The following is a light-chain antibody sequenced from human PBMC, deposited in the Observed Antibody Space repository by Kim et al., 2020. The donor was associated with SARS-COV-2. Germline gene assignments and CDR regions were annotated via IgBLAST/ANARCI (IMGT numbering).Light chain of an antibody. J-gene: IGLJ3*02. CDR1: NIGSKG. V-gene: IGLV3-21*04. CDR3: QVWDRSSDHWV. CDR2: YDS. Sequence: SYELTQPPSVSVAPGKTARITCGGNNIGSKGVHWYQQKPGQAPVLVIYYDSDRPSGIPERFSGSNSGNTATLTISRVEAGDEADYYCQVWDRSSDHWVFGGGTQLTVL.